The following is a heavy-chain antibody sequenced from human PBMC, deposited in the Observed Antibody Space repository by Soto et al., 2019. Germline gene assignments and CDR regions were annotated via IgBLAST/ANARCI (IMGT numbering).Heavy chain of an antibody. CDR2: ISNDGSTT. V-gene: IGHV3-23*01. CDR1: GFTLSSNS. D-gene: IGHD3-10*01. CDR3: AKWSGFGDA. J-gene: IGHJ5*02. Sequence: HPGGSLRLSXAASGFTLSSNSMAWVRQAPGKRLQWVSGISNDGSTTFYIDSVRGRFTISRDTSTNTLYLQMDSLRVEDTAVYFCAKWSGFGDAWGQGTLVTVSS.